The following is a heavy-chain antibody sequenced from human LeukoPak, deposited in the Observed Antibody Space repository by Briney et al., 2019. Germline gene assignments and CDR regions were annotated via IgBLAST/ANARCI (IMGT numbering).Heavy chain of an antibody. D-gene: IGHD1-26*01. CDR2: ISGGGTRA. V-gene: IGHV3-23*01. Sequence: GCLRLPSAASGFTFSDDAMSGGCEGPREGLGWGSSISGGGTRAYYAASVKGRFTISRDNAKNSLYLQMNSLRAEDTAVYYCARDQGRGAELYGMDVWGQGTTLTVSS. CDR3: ARDQGRGAELYGMDV. CDR1: GFTFSDDA. J-gene: IGHJ6*02.